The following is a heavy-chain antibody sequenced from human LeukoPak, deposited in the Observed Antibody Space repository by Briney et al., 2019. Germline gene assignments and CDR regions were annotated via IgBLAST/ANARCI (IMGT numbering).Heavy chain of an antibody. CDR1: RGSINNGNYY. CDR2: IYYSGST. CDR3: ASRGNAFDI. V-gene: IGHV4-61*01. Sequence: PSETLSLTCIVSRGSINNGNYYWGWIRQPPGKGLEWIGYIYYSGSTNYNPSLKSRVTISVDTSKNQFSLKLSSVTAADTAVYYCASRGNAFDIWGQGTMVTVSS. D-gene: IGHD3-10*01. J-gene: IGHJ3*02.